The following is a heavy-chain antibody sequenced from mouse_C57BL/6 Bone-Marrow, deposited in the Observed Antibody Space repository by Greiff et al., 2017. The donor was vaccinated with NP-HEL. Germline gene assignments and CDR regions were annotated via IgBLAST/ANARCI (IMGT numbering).Heavy chain of an antibody. Sequence: VQLKESGPELVKPGASVKISCKASGYAFSSSWMNWVKQRPGKGLEWIGRIYPGDGDTNYNGKFKGKATLTADKSSSTAYMQLSSLTSEDSAVYFCAASGMVTTAYWGQGTLVTVSA. J-gene: IGHJ3*01. D-gene: IGHD2-2*01. CDR2: IYPGDGDT. V-gene: IGHV1-82*01. CDR3: AASGMVTTAY. CDR1: GYAFSSSW.